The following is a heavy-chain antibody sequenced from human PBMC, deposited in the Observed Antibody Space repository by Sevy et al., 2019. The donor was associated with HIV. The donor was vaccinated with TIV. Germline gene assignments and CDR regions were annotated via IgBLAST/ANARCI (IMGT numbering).Heavy chain of an antibody. D-gene: IGHD4-17*01. CDR1: GFTFDDYA. Sequence: GGSLRLSCAASGFTFDDYAMHWVRQAPGKGLEWVSGISWNSGSIGYADSVKDRFTISRDNAKNSLYLQMNSLRAEDTALYYCAKGNYGDYKRGPFDYWGQGTLVTVSS. CDR3: AKGNYGDYKRGPFDY. V-gene: IGHV3-9*01. J-gene: IGHJ4*02. CDR2: ISWNSGSI.